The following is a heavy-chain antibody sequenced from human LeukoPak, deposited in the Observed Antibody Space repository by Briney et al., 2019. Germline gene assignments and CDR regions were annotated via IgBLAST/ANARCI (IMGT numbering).Heavy chain of an antibody. Sequence: SETLSLTCTVSGDSISSYYWSWIRQPPGKGLEWIGYIYYSGSTNYNPSLKSRVSISVDTSRNQFSLKLSSVTAADTAVYYCARALPHYGGNYKDYWGQGTLVTVSS. J-gene: IGHJ4*02. CDR1: GDSISSYY. CDR2: IYYSGST. V-gene: IGHV4-59*01. D-gene: IGHD4-23*01. CDR3: ARALPHYGGNYKDY.